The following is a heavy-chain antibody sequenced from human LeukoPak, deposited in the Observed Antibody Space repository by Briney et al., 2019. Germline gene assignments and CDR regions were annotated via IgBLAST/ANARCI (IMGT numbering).Heavy chain of an antibody. Sequence: PSETMSLTCAVYGGSFSGYYWTWIRQPPRKGLERNGEINHSGSTNYNPSLKSRVTISVDTSKNQFSLKLSSVTAADTAVYYCARAPAQQLAPNFDYWGQGALVTVSS. V-gene: IGHV4-34*01. D-gene: IGHD6-13*01. CDR3: ARAPAQQLAPNFDY. CDR1: GGSFSGYY. CDR2: INHSGST. J-gene: IGHJ4*02.